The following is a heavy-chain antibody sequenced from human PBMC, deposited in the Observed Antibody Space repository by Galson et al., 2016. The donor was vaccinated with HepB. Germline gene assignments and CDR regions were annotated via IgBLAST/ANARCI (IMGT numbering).Heavy chain of an antibody. Sequence: CAISGDSVSSSTAAWHWIRQSPSRGLEWLARTQYRSKWESHYADSVRSRVTVITDTSKNLLTLQVNSVSPEDTAVYYCVKGPPAYHYYGMDVWGQGTPVTVSS. CDR1: GDSVSSSTAA. CDR3: VKGPPAYHYYGMDV. V-gene: IGHV6-1*01. CDR2: TQYRSKWES. J-gene: IGHJ6*02.